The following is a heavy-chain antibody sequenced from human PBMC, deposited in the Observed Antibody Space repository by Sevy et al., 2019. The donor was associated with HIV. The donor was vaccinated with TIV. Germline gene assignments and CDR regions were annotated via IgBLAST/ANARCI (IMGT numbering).Heavy chain of an antibody. Sequence: SETLSLTCTVSGGSITSLYWNWIRQPPGKGLEWIANIYYNGHINYNPSLKSGGTLSLDTSKNQFSLRLSSVTAADTAMYYCAGENAWGRGYSWGQGTLVTVSS. CDR2: IYYNGHI. V-gene: IGHV4-59*08. J-gene: IGHJ4*02. CDR1: GGSITSLY. D-gene: IGHD1-26*01. CDR3: AGENAWGRGYS.